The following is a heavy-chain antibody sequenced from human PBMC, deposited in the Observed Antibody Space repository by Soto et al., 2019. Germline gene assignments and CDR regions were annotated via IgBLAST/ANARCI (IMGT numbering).Heavy chain of an antibody. CDR2: AYYRSQWYY. Sequence: SQTLSLTCATSGDSVSSNSAAWNWIRQSPSRGLEWLGRAYYRSQWYYDSAVSVRSRITVIPDKSKNQFSLQLSSVTPEDTAVYFCTKQKGDSRTYNGMDVWGQGTTVTVSS. V-gene: IGHV6-1*01. CDR3: TKQKGDSRTYNGMDV. D-gene: IGHD2-21*02. J-gene: IGHJ6*02. CDR1: GDSVSSNSAA.